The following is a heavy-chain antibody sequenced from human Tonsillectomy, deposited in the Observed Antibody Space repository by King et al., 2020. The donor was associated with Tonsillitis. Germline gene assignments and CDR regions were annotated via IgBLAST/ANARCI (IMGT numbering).Heavy chain of an antibody. D-gene: IGHD3-9*01. CDR3: ARVDILPGYYRDYYFDY. J-gene: IGHJ4*02. CDR1: GGSVSSGGYY. V-gene: IGHV4-61*08. CDR2: IYYSGST. Sequence: QLQESGPGLVKPSETLSLTCTVSGGSVSSGGYYWSWIRQPPGKGLEWIGYIYYSGSTNYNPSRKSRVTISVDTSKNQFSLKLSSVTAADTAVDDCARVDILPGYYRDYYFDYWGQGTLVTVSS.